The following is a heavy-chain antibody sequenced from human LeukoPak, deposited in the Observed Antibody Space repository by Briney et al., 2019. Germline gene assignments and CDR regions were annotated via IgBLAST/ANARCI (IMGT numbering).Heavy chain of an antibody. CDR1: GYTFTGYC. J-gene: IGHJ5*02. D-gene: IGHD2-21*01. V-gene: IGHV1-2*02. CDR2: INPNSGGT. Sequence: ASVKVSCKASGYTFTGYCMHWVRQAPGQGLEWMGWINPNSGGTNYAQKFQGRVTMTRDTSISTAYMELSRLRSDDTAVYYCARIARRAENWFDPWGQGTLVTVSS. CDR3: ARIARRAENWFDP.